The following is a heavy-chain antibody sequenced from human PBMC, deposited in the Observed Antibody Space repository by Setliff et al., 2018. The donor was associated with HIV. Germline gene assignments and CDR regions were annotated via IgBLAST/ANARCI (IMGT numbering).Heavy chain of an antibody. V-gene: IGHV4-30-4*08. CDR2: ITYSGSA. Sequence: SETLSLTCTVSGGSISSDDYYWNWIRQPPGKGLEWIGYITYSGSAYYNPSLKSRVTMSVDTSKNQFSLSLNSVTAADTAVYFCARGGAVSADFDSWGQGTLVTVSS. CDR1: GGSISSDDYY. J-gene: IGHJ4*02. CDR3: ARGGAVSADFDS. D-gene: IGHD3-16*01.